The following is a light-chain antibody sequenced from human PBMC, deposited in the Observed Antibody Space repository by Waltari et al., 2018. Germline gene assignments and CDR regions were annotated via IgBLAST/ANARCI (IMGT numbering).Light chain of an antibody. V-gene: IGKV1-39*01. CDR2: AAS. CDR1: QSISSY. Sequence: DIQMTESPSSLSASVGGRVTITCRASQSISSYLNWYQQKPGKAPKLLIYAASSLQSGGPSRFSGSGSGTDFTLTISSLQPEDFATYYCQQTHSAPRPFGGGTKVESK. J-gene: IGKJ4*01. CDR3: QQTHSAPRP.